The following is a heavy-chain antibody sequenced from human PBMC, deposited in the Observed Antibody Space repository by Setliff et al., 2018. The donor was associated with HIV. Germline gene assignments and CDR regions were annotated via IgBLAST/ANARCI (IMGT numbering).Heavy chain of an antibody. Sequence: SETLSLTCTVSSGYMSGYFWTWIRQTPGEGLEWIGNIYLGETTNYNPSLKSRATISLDTSKRQFSLHLTSVTAADTAIYYCARDPSQYLDFLFDPQPFNVWGHGTMVTVSS. CDR2: IYLGETT. CDR3: ARDPSQYLDFLFDPQPFNV. J-gene: IGHJ3*01. CDR1: SGYMSGYF. D-gene: IGHD3-9*01. V-gene: IGHV4-59*01.